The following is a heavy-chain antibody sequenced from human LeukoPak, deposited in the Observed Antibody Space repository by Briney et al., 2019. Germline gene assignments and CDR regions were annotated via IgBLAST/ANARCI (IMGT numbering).Heavy chain of an antibody. J-gene: IGHJ2*01. Sequence: SDTLSLTCAVSGYSISSSNWWGWIRQPPGKGLEWIGTIYYSGSTYYNPSLKNRVTISVDTSKNQFSLKLSSVTAADTAVYYCAEAPNYWYFDLWGRGTLVTVSS. CDR1: GYSISSSNW. V-gene: IGHV4-28*01. CDR2: IYYSGST. CDR3: AEAPNYWYFDL.